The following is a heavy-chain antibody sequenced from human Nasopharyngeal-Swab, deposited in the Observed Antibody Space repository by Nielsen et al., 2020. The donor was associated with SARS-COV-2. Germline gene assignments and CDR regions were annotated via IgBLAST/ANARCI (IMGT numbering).Heavy chain of an antibody. CDR1: GFTFSSYA. CDR2: ITVIGCSP. J-gene: IGHJ2*01. V-gene: IGHV3-23*01. CDR3: AKGQGADWYCDL. Sequence: GGSLRLSCAASGFTFSSYAMNWVRQAPGKGLEWVSGITVIGCSPYYADSVKGRFTLSRDNSKNTLYLQMNSLRAEDTAVYYCAKGQGADWYCDLWGRGTLVTVSS.